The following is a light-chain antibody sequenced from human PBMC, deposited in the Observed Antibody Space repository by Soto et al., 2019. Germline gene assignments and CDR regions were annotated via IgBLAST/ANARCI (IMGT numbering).Light chain of an antibody. CDR1: QSVTNNY. Sequence: DIVLTQSPGTLSLSAGDSATLSCRASQSVTNNYLAWFQQKPRQAPRLLMYGASSRATGIPDRFSGSGSGTDFTPTITRLEPEDFAVYYCQVYGPSPPITCGQGTRLEI. CDR2: GAS. V-gene: IGKV3-20*01. CDR3: QVYGPSPPIT. J-gene: IGKJ5*01.